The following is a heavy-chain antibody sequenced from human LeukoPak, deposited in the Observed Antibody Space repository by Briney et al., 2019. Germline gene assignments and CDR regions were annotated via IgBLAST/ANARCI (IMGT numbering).Heavy chain of an antibody. CDR2: INAANGHT. D-gene: IGHD3-10*01. CDR1: GYTFTSYA. J-gene: IGHJ6*03. V-gene: IGHV1-3*03. Sequence: SVKVSCKASGYTFTSYAMHWVRQAPGQRFEWMGWINAANGHTKYSQEFQGRIAITRDTSETTAYMELSNLRSEDMALYYCARGRGPPNTNRDFYYYYYMDVWGQGTLVTVS. CDR3: ARGRGPPNTNRDFYYYYYMDV.